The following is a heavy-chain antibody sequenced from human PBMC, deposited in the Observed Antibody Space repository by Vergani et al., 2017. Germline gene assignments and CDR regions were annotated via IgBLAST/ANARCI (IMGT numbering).Heavy chain of an antibody. CDR3: AREGRPNDPPELDY. J-gene: IGHJ4*02. V-gene: IGHV3-48*04. Sequence: EVQLVESGGGLVQPGGSLRLSCAASGFTFSSYSMNWVRQAPGKGLEWVSYISSSSSTIYYADSVKGRFTISRDNAKNSLYLQMNGLRAEETAVYYCAREGRPNDPPELDYWGQGTLVTVSS. CDR2: ISSSSSTI. D-gene: IGHD1-1*01. CDR1: GFTFSSYS.